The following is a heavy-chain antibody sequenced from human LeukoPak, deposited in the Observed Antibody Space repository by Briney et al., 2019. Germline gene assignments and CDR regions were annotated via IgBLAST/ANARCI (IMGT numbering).Heavy chain of an antibody. D-gene: IGHD1-1*01. V-gene: IGHV4-34*01. CDR1: GGSFSGYY. CDR2: NNHSGST. J-gene: IGHJ4*02. CDR3: ARRSVQGYYFDY. Sequence: SQTLSLTCAVYGGSFSGYYWSWIRQPPGKGLEWIGENNHSGSTNYNPSLKSRVTISVDTSKNQFSLKLSSVTAADTAVYYCARRSVQGYYFDYWGQGTLVTVSS.